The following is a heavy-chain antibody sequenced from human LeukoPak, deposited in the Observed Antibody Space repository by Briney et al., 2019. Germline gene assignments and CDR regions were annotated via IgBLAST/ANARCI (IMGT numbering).Heavy chain of an antibody. CDR1: GGSISSHY. CDR2: IYQSGRA. J-gene: IGHJ4*02. CDR3: ARGTPDFDS. Sequence: PSETLSLTCTVSGGSISSHYWSWIRQPPGKGLEWIGFIYQSGRATYNPSLKSRVNISVDRSKNQFSVKMNSVTAADTAVYFCARGTPDFDSWGQGTLVTVSS. V-gene: IGHV4-59*11.